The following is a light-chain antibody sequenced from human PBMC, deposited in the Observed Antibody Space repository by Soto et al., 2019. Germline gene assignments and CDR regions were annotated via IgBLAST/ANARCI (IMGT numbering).Light chain of an antibody. V-gene: IGKV3-20*01. CDR1: QSVASS. Sequence: EIVMTQSPATLSVSPGERATLSCRASQSVASSLAWYQQKPGQAPRLLIYGASSRATGIPDRFSGSGSGTDFTLTISRLEPEDFAVYYCQQYGSSRGTFGQGTKV. CDR3: QQYGSSRGT. J-gene: IGKJ1*01. CDR2: GAS.